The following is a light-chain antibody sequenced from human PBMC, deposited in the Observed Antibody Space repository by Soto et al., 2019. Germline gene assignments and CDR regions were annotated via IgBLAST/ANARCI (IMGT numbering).Light chain of an antibody. CDR3: QQYNSYPWM. CDR1: QSISSW. J-gene: IGKJ1*01. V-gene: IGKV1-5*03. Sequence: DIQMTQSPSTLSASVGDRVTITCRASQSISSWVAWYQQKPGKAPKLLMYKASSLESGVSSRFSGSGSGTEFTLTISSLQPDDFAIYYCQQYNSYPWMFGQGTKVEIK. CDR2: KAS.